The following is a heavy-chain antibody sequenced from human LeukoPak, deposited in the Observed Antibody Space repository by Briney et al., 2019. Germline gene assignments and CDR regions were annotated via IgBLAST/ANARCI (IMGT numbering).Heavy chain of an antibody. J-gene: IGHJ4*02. CDR2: INHSGST. Sequence: SETLSLTCAVYGGSFSGFYWSWIRQPPGKGLEWIGEINHSGSTNYNPSLKSRVTISVDTSKNQFSLKLSSVTAADTAVYYCAGGVGYYDSSGYFDYWGQGTLVTVSS. D-gene: IGHD3-22*01. CDR3: AGGVGYYDSSGYFDY. CDR1: GGSFSGFY. V-gene: IGHV4-34*01.